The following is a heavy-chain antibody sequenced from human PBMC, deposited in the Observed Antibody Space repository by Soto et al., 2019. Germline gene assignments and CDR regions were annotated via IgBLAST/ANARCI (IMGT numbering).Heavy chain of an antibody. J-gene: IGHJ6*02. D-gene: IGHD6-13*01. CDR2: ISGSGGST. Sequence: GGSLRLSCAASGFTFSSYAMSWVRQAPGKGLEWVSAISGSGGSTYYADSVKGRFTISRDNSKNTLYLQMNSLRAEDTAVYYCAKSLGSSWQGEYGMDVWGQGTTVTVSS. CDR3: AKSLGSSWQGEYGMDV. CDR1: GFTFSSYA. V-gene: IGHV3-23*01.